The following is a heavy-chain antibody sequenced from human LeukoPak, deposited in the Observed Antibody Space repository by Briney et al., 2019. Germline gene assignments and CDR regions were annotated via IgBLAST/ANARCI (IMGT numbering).Heavy chain of an antibody. J-gene: IGHJ3*02. CDR2: IRYDGSNK. D-gene: IGHD3-3*01. V-gene: IGHV3-30*02. CDR3: EKDLRFLEWFPDGFDI. Sequence: GGSLRLSCAASGFTFSSYGMHWVRQAPGKGLEWVAFIRYDGSNKYYADSVKGRFTISRDNSNNTLYLQMNSLRAEDTAVYYCEKDLRFLEWFPDGFDIWGQGTLVTVSS. CDR1: GFTFSSYG.